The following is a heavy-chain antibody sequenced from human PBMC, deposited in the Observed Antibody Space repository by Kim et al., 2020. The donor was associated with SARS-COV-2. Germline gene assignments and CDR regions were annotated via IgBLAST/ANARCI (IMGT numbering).Heavy chain of an antibody. CDR3: ARVYSSGWEVGAFDI. Sequence: SETLSLTCTVSGGSISSYYWSWIRQPPGKGLEWIGYIYYSGSTNYNPSLKSRVTISVDTSKNQFSLKLSSVTAADTAVYYCARVYSSGWEVGAFDIWGQGTMVTVSS. V-gene: IGHV4-59*13. D-gene: IGHD6-19*01. J-gene: IGHJ3*02. CDR1: GGSISSYY. CDR2: IYYSGST.